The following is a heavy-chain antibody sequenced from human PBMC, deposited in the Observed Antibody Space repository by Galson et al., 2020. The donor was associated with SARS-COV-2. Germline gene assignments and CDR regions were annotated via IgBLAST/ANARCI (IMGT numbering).Heavy chain of an antibody. D-gene: IGHD4-4*01. CDR2: MDSTSTYI. Sequence: GESMRLSCAAAAPTLSTYSTNWVRPPPEKALEWVSPMDSTSTYINYADSVKGRFTISRDNAKYSLYLQMNSLRVDDTAGYYGARGGTTTVKYYYGGQGSLVTVSS. CDR1: APTLSTYS. V-gene: IGHV3-21*06. CDR3: ARGGTTTVKYYY. J-gene: IGHJ4*02.